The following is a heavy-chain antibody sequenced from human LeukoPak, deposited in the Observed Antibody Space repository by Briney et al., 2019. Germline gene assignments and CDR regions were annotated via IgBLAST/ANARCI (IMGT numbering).Heavy chain of an antibody. Sequence: KTSETLSLTCSVSGDSFSNYYWTWIRQPPGKGLEWIGTIYYSGSIYYNQSLRGRVALSVDTSKNQFSLKLTSVTAADTAVYYCGRLNTDWGFLFDSWGQGTLVTVSS. J-gene: IGHJ4*02. V-gene: IGHV4-39*01. CDR2: IYYSGSI. CDR1: GDSFSNYY. D-gene: IGHD7-27*01. CDR3: GRLNTDWGFLFDS.